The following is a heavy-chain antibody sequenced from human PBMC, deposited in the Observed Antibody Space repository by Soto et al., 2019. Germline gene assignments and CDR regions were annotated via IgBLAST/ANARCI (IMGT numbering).Heavy chain of an antibody. Sequence: ASVKVCCKASGYTFTSSGITWARQSPGQGLEWMGWISAYNGNTNYAQKLQGRVTMTTDTSTSTAYMELRSLRSDDTAVYYCARLYCYNGNYTTGIYTLSQRAALPVSAGM. CDR3: ARLYCYNGNYTTGIYTLSQRAALPVSAGM. V-gene: IGHV1-18*01. CDR1: GYTFTSSG. D-gene: IGHD1-7*01. J-gene: IGHJ6*01. CDR2: ISAYNGNT.